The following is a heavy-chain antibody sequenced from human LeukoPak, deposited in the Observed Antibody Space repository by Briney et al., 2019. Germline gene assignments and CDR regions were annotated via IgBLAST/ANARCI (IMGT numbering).Heavy chain of an antibody. CDR1: GFTFSNYA. CDR3: ARGSHIGAAGIFDN. D-gene: IGHD6-13*01. Sequence: PGGSLRLSCAASGFTFSNYAMHWVRQAPGEGLEWVAVISYDGSSKYYADSVKGRFTISRDDSENTLYLQMNSLRAEDTAVYYCARGSHIGAAGIFDNWGQGTLVTVSS. V-gene: IGHV3-30-3*01. J-gene: IGHJ4*02. CDR2: ISYDGSSK.